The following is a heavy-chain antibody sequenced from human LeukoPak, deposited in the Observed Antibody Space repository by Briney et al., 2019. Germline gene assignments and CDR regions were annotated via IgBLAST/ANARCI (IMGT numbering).Heavy chain of an antibody. D-gene: IGHD5-24*01. Sequence: GGSLRLSCAASGFTFGSYSMNWVRQAPGKGLEWVSYISSSSSTMYYADSVKGRFTISRDNAKNSLYLQMDSLRAEDTAVYYCARDPRDDYNSRIFDIWGLGTMVTVSS. CDR1: GFTFGSYS. V-gene: IGHV3-48*01. J-gene: IGHJ3*02. CDR3: ARDPRDDYNSRIFDI. CDR2: ISSSSSTM.